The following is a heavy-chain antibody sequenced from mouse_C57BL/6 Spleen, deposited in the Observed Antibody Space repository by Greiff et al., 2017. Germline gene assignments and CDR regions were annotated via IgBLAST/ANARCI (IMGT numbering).Heavy chain of an antibody. J-gene: IGHJ1*03. V-gene: IGHV2-3*01. D-gene: IGHD2-2*01. Sequence: VMLVESGPGLVAPSQSLSISCTVSGFSLTGYGVSWVSQPPGKGLEWLGVIWGDGSTNYHSALLSRLSISKENSKCQVFLKLNSRQTDDTATYYCAKGGNDGYVDVWGTGTTVTVSS. CDR1: GFSLTGYG. CDR2: IWGDGST. CDR3: AKGGNDGYVDV.